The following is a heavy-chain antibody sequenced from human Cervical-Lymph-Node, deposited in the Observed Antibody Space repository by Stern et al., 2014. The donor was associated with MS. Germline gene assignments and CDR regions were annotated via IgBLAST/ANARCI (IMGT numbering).Heavy chain of an antibody. CDR2: IDWDDDK. Sequence: QVTLKESGPALVKSRQTLTLTCTFSGFSLDTSGKCVSWVRQSPGKALEWLALIDWDDDKHYSTSLKTRLTISKDTPKNQVVLTMTDMEPVDTATYYCAFSSSWALETWGQGTQVTVSS. J-gene: IGHJ4*02. V-gene: IGHV2-70*19. D-gene: IGHD3-22*01. CDR3: AFSSSWALET. CDR1: GFSLDTSGKC.